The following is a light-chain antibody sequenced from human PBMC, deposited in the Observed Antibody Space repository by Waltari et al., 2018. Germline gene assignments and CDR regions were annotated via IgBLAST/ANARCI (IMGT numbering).Light chain of an antibody. V-gene: IGKV3-20*01. CDR3: QQYGSSPYS. CDR2: GAS. J-gene: IGKJ2*01. Sequence: EIVLTQSPGTLSLSAGERATLFCKASHTLNSNYFAWYQQKPGQSPGLLIFGASRRATGIPDRFSGSGSGTDFTLTISRLETEDSALYYCQQYGSSPYSFGQGARVEIK. CDR1: HTLNSNY.